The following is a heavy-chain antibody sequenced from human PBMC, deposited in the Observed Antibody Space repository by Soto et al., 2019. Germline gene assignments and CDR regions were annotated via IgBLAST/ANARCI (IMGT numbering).Heavy chain of an antibody. V-gene: IGHV3-11*06. D-gene: IGHD2-2*01. Sequence: GASLKISCAASGFTFSDYYMSWIRQAPGKGLEWVSYISSSSSYTNYADSVKGRFTISRDNAKNSLYLQMNSLRAEDTAVYYCARDYIPRNYCSSTSCSKWYFDYWGQGTLVTVSS. CDR1: GFTFSDYY. CDR3: ARDYIPRNYCSSTSCSKWYFDY. CDR2: ISSSSSYT. J-gene: IGHJ4*02.